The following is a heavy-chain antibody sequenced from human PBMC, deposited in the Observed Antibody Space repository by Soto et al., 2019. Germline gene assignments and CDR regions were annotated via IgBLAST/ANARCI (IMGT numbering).Heavy chain of an antibody. CDR2: ISAGGINT. CDR1: GFTFRSYA. J-gene: IGHJ3*02. Sequence: EVQLLESGGGLVQPGGSLRLSCAVSGFTFRSYAMSWVRQAPGKGPEWVSVISAGGINTYYAESVKGRFTISRDNSKNTRYLQMNSLRDEDTAVYYCAKKGPPRDAFDIWGQGTMVTVST. CDR3: AKKGPPRDAFDI. V-gene: IGHV3-23*01.